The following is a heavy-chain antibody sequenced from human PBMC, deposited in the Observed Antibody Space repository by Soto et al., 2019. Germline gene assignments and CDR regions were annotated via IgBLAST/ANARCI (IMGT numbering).Heavy chain of an antibody. CDR1: GGSFSGYY. CDR2: INHSGST. J-gene: IGHJ4*02. V-gene: IGHV4-34*01. Sequence: SETLSLTCAVYGGSFSGYYWSWIRQPPGKGLEWIGEINHSGSTNYNPSLKSRVTISVDTSKNQFSLKLSSVTAADTAVYYCARRDIWFGDSPTLYYFDYWGQGTLVTVSS. CDR3: ARRDIWFGDSPTLYYFDY. D-gene: IGHD3-10*01.